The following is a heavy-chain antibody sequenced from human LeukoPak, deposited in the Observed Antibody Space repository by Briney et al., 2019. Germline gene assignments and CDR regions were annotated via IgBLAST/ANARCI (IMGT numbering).Heavy chain of an antibody. CDR3: AKPLTVTTFSREIYFDY. CDR1: GFTFSSYA. CDR2: ISGSGGST. D-gene: IGHD4-17*01. V-gene: IGHV3-23*01. Sequence: PGASLRLSCAASGFTFSSYAMSGVRQAPGKGLEWVSAISGSGGSTYYADSVKGRFTISRDNSKNTLYLQMNSLRAEDTAVYYCAKPLTVTTFSREIYFDYWGQGTLVTVSS. J-gene: IGHJ4*02.